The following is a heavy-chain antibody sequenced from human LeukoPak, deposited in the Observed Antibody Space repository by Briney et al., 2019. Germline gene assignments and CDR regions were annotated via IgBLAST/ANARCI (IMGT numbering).Heavy chain of an antibody. V-gene: IGHV4-34*01. D-gene: IGHD2-8*01. Sequence: SETLSLTCAVYGGSFSGYYWSWIRQPPGKGLEWIGEINHSGSTNYNPSLKSRVTISVDTSKNQFSLKLSSVTAADTAVYYCARGRSRYCTNGVCYAYYYYYGMDVWGQGTTVTVSS. CDR2: INHSGST. CDR3: ARGRSRYCTNGVCYAYYYYYGMDV. J-gene: IGHJ6*02. CDR1: GGSFSGYY.